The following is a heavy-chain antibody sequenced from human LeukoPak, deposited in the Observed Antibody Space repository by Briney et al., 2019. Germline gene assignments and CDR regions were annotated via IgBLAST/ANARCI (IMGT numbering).Heavy chain of an antibody. Sequence: PSETLSLTCTVSGGSISSSSYYWGWIRQPPGKGLEWIGSIYYSGSTYYNPSLKSRVTISVDTSKNQFSLKLSSVTAADTAVYYCARLEMREGPEDYWGQGTQVTVSS. CDR3: ARLEMREGPEDY. D-gene: IGHD5-24*01. J-gene: IGHJ4*02. CDR2: IYYSGST. V-gene: IGHV4-39*01. CDR1: GGSISSSSYY.